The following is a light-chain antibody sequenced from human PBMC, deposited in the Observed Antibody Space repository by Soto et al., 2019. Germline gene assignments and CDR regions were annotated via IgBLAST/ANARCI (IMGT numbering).Light chain of an antibody. Sequence: EIVLTQSPATLSLSPGERATLSCRASQSVSSYLAWYQQKPGQAPSLLIYDASNRATGIPARFSGSGSGTDFTLTISSLEPEDFAVYYCQQRSNWPPSLTFGGGTKVELK. CDR3: QQRSNWPPSLT. CDR1: QSVSSY. J-gene: IGKJ4*01. V-gene: IGKV3-11*01. CDR2: DAS.